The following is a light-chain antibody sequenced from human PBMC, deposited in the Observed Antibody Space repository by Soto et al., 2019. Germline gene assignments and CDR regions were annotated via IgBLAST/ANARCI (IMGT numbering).Light chain of an antibody. CDR2: AAS. CDR1: QGISTY. CDR3: QKYSSAST. Sequence: DIQMTQSPSTLSASVGDRVTITCRASQGISTYLNWYQQKPGKAPKLLIYAASSLQSGVPSRFSGSGSETDFTLTISSLQPEDFASYYCQKYSSASTFGGGTKVDIK. J-gene: IGKJ4*01. V-gene: IGKV1-39*01.